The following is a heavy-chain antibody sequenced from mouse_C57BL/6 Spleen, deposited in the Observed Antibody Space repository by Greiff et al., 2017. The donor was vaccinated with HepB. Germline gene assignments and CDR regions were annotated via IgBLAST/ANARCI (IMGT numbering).Heavy chain of an antibody. V-gene: IGHV1-26*01. CDR2: INPNNGGT. Sequence: EVQLQQSGPELVKPGASVKISCKASGYTFTDYYMNWVKQSHGKSLEWIGDINPNNGGTSYNQKFKGKATLTVDKSSSTAYMELRSLTSEDSAVYYCQRSYYYDYDRPNWYFDVWGKGTTVTVSS. CDR3: QRSYYYDYDRPNWYFDV. D-gene: IGHD2-4*01. J-gene: IGHJ1*03. CDR1: GYTFTDYY.